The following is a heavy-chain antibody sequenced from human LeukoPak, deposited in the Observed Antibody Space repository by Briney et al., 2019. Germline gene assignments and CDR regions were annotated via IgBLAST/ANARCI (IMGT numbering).Heavy chain of an antibody. J-gene: IGHJ4*02. CDR2: IWYDGSNK. CDR3: ARDDSSGYYYGYFDY. V-gene: IGHV3-33*01. Sequence: PGGSLRLSCAASGFTFSSYGMHWVRQAPGKGLEWVAAIWYDGSNKYYADSVKGRFTISRDNSKNTLYLQMNSLRAEDTAVYYCARDDSSGYYYGYFDYWGQGTLVTVSS. D-gene: IGHD3-22*01. CDR1: GFTFSSYG.